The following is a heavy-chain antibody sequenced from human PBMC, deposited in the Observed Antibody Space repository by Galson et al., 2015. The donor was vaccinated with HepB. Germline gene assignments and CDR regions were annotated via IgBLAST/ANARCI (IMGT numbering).Heavy chain of an antibody. J-gene: IGHJ4*02. CDR1: GFTFSSYA. CDR3: AVNMKRGTSDY. V-gene: IGHV3-23*01. CDR2: ISGSGGSA. Sequence: SLRLSCAASGFTFSSYAMNWVRQAPGKGLEWVSFISGSGGSASYSHSVTGRFTMSRDNSKNTLFLQMRSLRAEDTAEYFCAVNMKRGTSDYWGQGTRVTVSS. D-gene: IGHD1-1*01.